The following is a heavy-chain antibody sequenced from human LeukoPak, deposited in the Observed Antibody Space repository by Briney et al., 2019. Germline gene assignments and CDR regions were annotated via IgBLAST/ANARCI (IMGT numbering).Heavy chain of an antibody. CDR1: GYTFSNYG. V-gene: IGHV1-18*01. CDR3: ARGGYCSSTTCLFGDNWFDP. D-gene: IGHD2-2*01. Sequence: ASVKVSCKASGYTFSNYGINWVRQAPGQGLEWMGWISAYNGNTNYAQKLQGRVTMTTDTSTRTTYMELRSLRSDDTAVYYCARGGYCSSTTCLFGDNWFDPWGQGTLVTVCS. CDR2: ISAYNGNT. J-gene: IGHJ5*02.